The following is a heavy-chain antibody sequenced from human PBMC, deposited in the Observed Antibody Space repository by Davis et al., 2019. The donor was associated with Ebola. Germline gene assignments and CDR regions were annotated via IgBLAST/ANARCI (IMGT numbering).Heavy chain of an antibody. CDR3: ARDSIVGPTTFDY. CDR2: IPSDGIRT. CDR1: GFTFSSYW. D-gene: IGHD1-26*01. Sequence: GESLKISCVDSGFTFSSYWMTWVRQAPGKGLVWVSRIPSDGIRTTYADSVKGRFTISRDNAKSTLYLQMNNLRAEDTAVYYCARDSIVGPTTFDYWGQGTLVTVSS. J-gene: IGHJ4*02. V-gene: IGHV3-74*01.